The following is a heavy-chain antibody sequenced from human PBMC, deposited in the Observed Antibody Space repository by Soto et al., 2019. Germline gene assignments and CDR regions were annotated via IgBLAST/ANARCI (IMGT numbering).Heavy chain of an antibody. CDR2: ISRDGGTK. V-gene: IGHV3-30*03. J-gene: IGHJ4*02. CDR3: SGEVASGY. D-gene: IGHD2-21*01. Sequence: HVQLVESGGGVVQPGRSLRLSCAVSGFTVNTYGMHWVRQAPGKGLEWVAVISRDGGTKFYADSVKGRFTISRDNSRNTLFLEMNSLRGDDMAVYYCSGEVASGYWGQGTLVTISS. CDR1: GFTVNTYG.